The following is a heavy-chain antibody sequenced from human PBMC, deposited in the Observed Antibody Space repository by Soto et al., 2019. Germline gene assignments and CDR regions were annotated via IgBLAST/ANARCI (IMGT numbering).Heavy chain of an antibody. CDR3: ARDTRCMTIACHPHYGINL. CDR1: GFTFSSYA. D-gene: IGHD3-10*01. Sequence: GGSLRLSCAASGFTFSSYAMHWVRQAPGKGLEWVAVISYDGSNKYYADSVKGRFTISRDNSKNTLYLQMNSLRAEDTAVYYCARDTRCMTIACHPHYGINLPGQGTTVTVSS. V-gene: IGHV3-30-3*01. J-gene: IGHJ6*02. CDR2: ISYDGSNK.